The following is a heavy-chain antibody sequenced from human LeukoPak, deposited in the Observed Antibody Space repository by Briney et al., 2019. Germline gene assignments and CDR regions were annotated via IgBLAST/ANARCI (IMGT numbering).Heavy chain of an antibody. Sequence: PSETLSLTCTVSGASLSSAGSYWSWIRQPAGKGLEWIGRISATGNTHYNPSLKSRVTMSLDTSKNQFSLKVTSVAAADTAVYYCARDHGVVADRYYYYMDVWGKGTTVTVSS. J-gene: IGHJ6*03. CDR2: ISATGNT. V-gene: IGHV4-61*02. CDR3: ARDHGVVADRYYYYMDV. CDR1: GASLSSAGSY. D-gene: IGHD2-21*01.